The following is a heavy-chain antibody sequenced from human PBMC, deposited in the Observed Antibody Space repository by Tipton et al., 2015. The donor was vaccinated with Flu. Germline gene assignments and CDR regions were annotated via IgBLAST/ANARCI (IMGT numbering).Heavy chain of an antibody. J-gene: IGHJ3*01. D-gene: IGHD3-22*01. CDR2: ISSCGSTI. CDR3: ARDSQYYDSSGYYPDAFDV. CDR1: GFTFSDYY. Sequence: QLVQSGGGLVKPGGSLRLSCAASGFTFSDYYMSWIRQAPGKGLEWVSYISSCGSTIYYADTVKGRFTISRDNAKNSLYLQMNSLRAEDTAVYYCARDSQYYDSSGYYPDAFDVWGQGTMVTVSS. V-gene: IGHV3-11*01.